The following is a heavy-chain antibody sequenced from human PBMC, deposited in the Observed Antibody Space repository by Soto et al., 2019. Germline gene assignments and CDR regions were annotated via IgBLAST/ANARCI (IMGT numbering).Heavy chain of an antibody. CDR3: ARDPALGGPFDY. CDR2: ISAHNGNT. Sequence: VKVSCKASGYTFTSYGISWVRQAPGQGLEWMGWISAHNGNTNYAQKLQGRVTMTTDTSTSTAYMELRSLRSDDTAVYYCARDPALGGPFDYWGQGTLVTVSS. D-gene: IGHD3-16*01. J-gene: IGHJ4*02. CDR1: GYTFTSYG. V-gene: IGHV1-18*01.